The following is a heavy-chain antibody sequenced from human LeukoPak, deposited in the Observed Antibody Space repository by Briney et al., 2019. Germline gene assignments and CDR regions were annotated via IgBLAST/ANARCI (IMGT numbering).Heavy chain of an antibody. Sequence: GASVKVSCKASGYTFTGYYMHWVRQAPGQGLEWMGRIIPIFGTANYAQKFQGRVTITTDESTSTAYMELSSLRSEDTAVYYCARDQLDIVVVPAAMRDYYYYMDVWGKGTTVTVSS. CDR3: ARDQLDIVVVPAAMRDYYYYMDV. J-gene: IGHJ6*03. CDR1: GYTFTGYY. V-gene: IGHV1-69*05. CDR2: IIPIFGTA. D-gene: IGHD2-2*03.